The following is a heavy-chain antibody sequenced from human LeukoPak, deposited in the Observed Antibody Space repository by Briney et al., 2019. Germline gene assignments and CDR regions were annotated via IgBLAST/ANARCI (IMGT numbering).Heavy chain of an antibody. V-gene: IGHV4-39*01. CDR2: IYYSGST. J-gene: IGHJ5*02. CDR3: ARSIGYCSGGSCFLGWFDP. CDR1: GGSISSSSYY. D-gene: IGHD2-15*01. Sequence: SETLSLTCTVSGGSISSSSYYWDWIRQPPGKGLEWIGSIYYSGSTYYNPSLKSRVTISVDTSKNQFSLKLSSVTAADTAVYYCARSIGYCSGGSCFLGWFDPWGQGTLVTVSS.